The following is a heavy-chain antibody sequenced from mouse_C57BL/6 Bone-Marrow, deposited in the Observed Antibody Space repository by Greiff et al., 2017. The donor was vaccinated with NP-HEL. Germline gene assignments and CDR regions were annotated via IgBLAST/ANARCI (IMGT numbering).Heavy chain of an antibody. CDR2: IDPSDSET. CDR1: GYTFTSYW. D-gene: IGHD1-1*01. Sequence: QVQLKESGAELVRPGSSVKLSCKASGYTFTSYWMHWVKQRPIQGLEWIGNIDPSDSETHYNQKFKDKATLTVDKSSSTAYMQLSSLTSEDSAVYYCARGGTGYGSSPFDYWGQGTTLTVSS. CDR3: ARGGTGYGSSPFDY. J-gene: IGHJ2*01. V-gene: IGHV1-52*01.